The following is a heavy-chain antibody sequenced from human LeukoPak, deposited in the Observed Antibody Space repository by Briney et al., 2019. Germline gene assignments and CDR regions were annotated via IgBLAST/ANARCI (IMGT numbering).Heavy chain of an antibody. CDR2: ISGGGGTT. CDR1: GFTFRSYA. D-gene: IGHD2-15*01. Sequence: PGGSLRLSCAASGFTFRSYAMSWVREAPGKGLEWVSAISGGGGTTYYADSVKGRFTVSRDNSKNTLYLQMNSLRADDTAAYYCAREATPTDWGQGTLVTDSS. J-gene: IGHJ4*02. CDR3: AREATPTD. V-gene: IGHV3-23*01.